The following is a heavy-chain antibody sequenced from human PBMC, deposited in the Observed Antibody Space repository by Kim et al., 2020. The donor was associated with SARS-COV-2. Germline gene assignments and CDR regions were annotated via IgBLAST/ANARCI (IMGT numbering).Heavy chain of an antibody. CDR1: GFTFGDYA. CDR2: IRSKAYGGTT. J-gene: IGHJ6*03. Sequence: GGSLRLSCTASGFTFGDYAMSWVRQAPGKGLEWVGFIRSKAYGGTTEYAASVKGRFTISRDDSKSIAYLQMNSLKTEDTAVYYFSRDRLRITIFGVVILFGYYMDVCGKGTTVTVSS. CDR3: SRDRLRITIFGVVILFGYYMDV. V-gene: IGHV3-49*04. D-gene: IGHD3-3*01.